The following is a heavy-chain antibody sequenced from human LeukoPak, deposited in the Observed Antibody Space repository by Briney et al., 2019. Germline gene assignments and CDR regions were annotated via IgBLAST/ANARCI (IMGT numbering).Heavy chain of an antibody. Sequence: PGGSLRLSCAASGFSFSSHWMSWVRQAPGKGLEWVANIKQDGSEKYYVDSVKGRFTISRDNAQNSLYLQMNSLRAEDTAVYYCARGDTLGLYWGQGTLVTVSS. J-gene: IGHJ4*02. V-gene: IGHV3-7*01. CDR2: IKQDGSEK. CDR1: GFSFSSHW. D-gene: IGHD5-18*01. CDR3: ARGDTLGLY.